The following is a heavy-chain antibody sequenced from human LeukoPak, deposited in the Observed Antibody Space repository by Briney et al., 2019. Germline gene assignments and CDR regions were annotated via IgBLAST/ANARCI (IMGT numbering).Heavy chain of an antibody. CDR1: GGSVSSSSYY. J-gene: IGHJ4*02. D-gene: IGHD4/OR15-4a*01. CDR2: IYYSGNT. CDR3: ARQERGAWPPTSFDY. V-gene: IGHV4-39*01. Sequence: SETLSLTCTVSGGSVSSSSYYWGWIRQPPGKGLEWIGGIYYSGNTYYSPSLKSRVTISVDTSRNQFSLKLSSVTAADTAVYYCARQERGAWPPTSFDYWGQETLVTVSS.